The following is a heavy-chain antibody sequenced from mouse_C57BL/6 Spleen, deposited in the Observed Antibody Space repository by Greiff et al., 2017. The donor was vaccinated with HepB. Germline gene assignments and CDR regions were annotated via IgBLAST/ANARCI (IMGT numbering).Heavy chain of an antibody. Sequence: VQLQQSGAELVRPGASVKLSCTASGFNIKDDYMHWVKQRPEQGLEWIGWIDPENGDTEYASKFQGKATITADTSSNTAYLQLSSLTSEDTAVYYCTTAYGRSSKFAYWGQGTLVTVSA. J-gene: IGHJ3*01. D-gene: IGHD1-1*01. CDR2: IDPENGDT. CDR1: GFNIKDDY. V-gene: IGHV14-4*01. CDR3: TTAYGRSSKFAY.